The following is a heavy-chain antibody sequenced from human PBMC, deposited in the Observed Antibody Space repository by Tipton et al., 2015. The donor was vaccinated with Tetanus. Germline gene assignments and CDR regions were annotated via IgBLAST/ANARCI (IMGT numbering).Heavy chain of an antibody. CDR3: AGVQEQRIYYYGMDV. CDR1: GYTFTSYL. J-gene: IGHJ6*02. D-gene: IGHD6-25*01. Sequence: QSGAEVKKPGASVKISCKASGYTFTSYLIHWVRQAPGQGLEWMGIINPNDGERMYAQRFQGRLTMTRDTSTSTVYMDLSSLGSDGTAVYYGAGVQEQRIYYYGMDVWGQGATVTVSS. CDR2: INPNDGER. V-gene: IGHV1-46*01.